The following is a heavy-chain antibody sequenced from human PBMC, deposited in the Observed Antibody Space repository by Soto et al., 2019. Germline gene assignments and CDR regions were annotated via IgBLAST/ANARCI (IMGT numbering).Heavy chain of an antibody. CDR2: IYHSGST. J-gene: IGHJ6*02. D-gene: IGHD2-2*02. V-gene: IGHV4-4*02. CDR3: ARGTVVVVPAAIHCYDGIDD. CDR1: GGSISSSNW. Sequence: SETLSLTCAVSGGSISSSNWWSWVRQPPGKGLEWIGEIYHSGSTNYNPSLKRRVTISVDKSKNQFSLKLSSVTAADTAVYYCARGTVVVVPAAIHCYDGIDDWNQ.